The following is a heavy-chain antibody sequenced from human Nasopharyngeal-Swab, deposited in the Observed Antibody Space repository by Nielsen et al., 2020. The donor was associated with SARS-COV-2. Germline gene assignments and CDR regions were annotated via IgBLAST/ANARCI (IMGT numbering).Heavy chain of an antibody. CDR1: GGSISSYY. Sequence: GSLRLSCTVSGGSISSYYWSWIRQPPGKGLEWIGYIYYSGSPNYTPSLKSRVTISVDTSKNQFSLKLSSVTAADTAVYYCARDAGYGSGTGVDPWGQGTLVTVSS. D-gene: IGHD3-10*01. V-gene: IGHV4-59*01. J-gene: IGHJ5*02. CDR3: ARDAGYGSGTGVDP. CDR2: IYYSGSP.